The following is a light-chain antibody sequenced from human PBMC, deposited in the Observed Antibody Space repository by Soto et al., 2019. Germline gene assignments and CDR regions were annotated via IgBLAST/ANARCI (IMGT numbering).Light chain of an antibody. Sequence: EVVLTQSPATLSLSQGERATLSCRASQSVSSDLAWYQQNPGQAPTLLIYDASNRATGSLARCSGSGSGTEFNLTISSRGPEAFAVYFCQRRRNSPPYTFGQGTKLEI. CDR1: QSVSSD. CDR2: DAS. CDR3: QRRRNSPPYT. J-gene: IGKJ2*01. V-gene: IGKV3-11*01.